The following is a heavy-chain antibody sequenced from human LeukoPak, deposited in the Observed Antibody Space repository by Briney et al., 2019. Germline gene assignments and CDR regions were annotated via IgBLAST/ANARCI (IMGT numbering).Heavy chain of an antibody. CDR3: ACLTTADAFDI. V-gene: IGHV4-61*05. D-gene: IGHD3-22*01. Sequence: SETLSLTCTVSGGSISSSSYYWGWIRQPPGKGLEWIGYIYDSGSTNYSPSLKSRVTISVDSSKNHFSLKLSSVTAADTAVYYCACLTTADAFDIWGPGTMVTVSS. CDR1: GGSISSSSYY. J-gene: IGHJ3*02. CDR2: IYDSGST.